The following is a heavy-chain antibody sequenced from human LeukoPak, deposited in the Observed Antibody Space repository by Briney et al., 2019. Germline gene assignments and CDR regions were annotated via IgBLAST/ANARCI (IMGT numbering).Heavy chain of an antibody. V-gene: IGHV3-23*01. CDR1: GFTFSSYA. Sequence: GGSLRLSCAASGFTFSSYAMSWVRQAPGKGLEWVSGMSGSGGSNTFYADSVKGRFTISRDNSKNTLYLQMHSLRAEDTAVYYCASLGNPDYWGQGTLVTVSS. CDR3: ASLGNPDY. J-gene: IGHJ4*02. D-gene: IGHD4-23*01. CDR2: MSGSGGSNT.